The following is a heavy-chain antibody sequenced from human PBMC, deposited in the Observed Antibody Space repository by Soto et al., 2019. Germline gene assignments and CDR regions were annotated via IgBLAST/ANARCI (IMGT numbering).Heavy chain of an antibody. CDR1: HYTLTSYG. V-gene: IGHV1-18*01. J-gene: IGHJ4*02. Sequence: QPQLVQSGPEVKKPGASVKVSCKASHYTLTSYGVSWVRQAPGQGREWMGWISSQNGNKVYAQNFQGKVTLTTDTSTSTAFMELRSLQSDDTALYYCARDRHYYNSDRVDYWGQGTLVTVSS. CDR2: ISSQNGNK. D-gene: IGHD3-10*01. CDR3: ARDRHYYNSDRVDY.